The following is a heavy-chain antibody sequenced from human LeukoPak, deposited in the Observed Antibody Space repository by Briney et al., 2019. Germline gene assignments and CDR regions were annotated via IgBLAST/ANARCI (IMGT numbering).Heavy chain of an antibody. CDR1: GGSFSGYY. D-gene: IGHD3-22*01. Sequence: SSETLSLTCAVYGGSFSGYYWSWIRQRPGKGLEWIGEINLGGSTNYNPSLKSRVTISVDPTQHQFSLKLSSVTAADTAVYYCARSGYGGYDYQGRDAFDIWGQGTMVTVSS. J-gene: IGHJ3*02. CDR3: ARSGYGGYDYQGRDAFDI. V-gene: IGHV4-34*01. CDR2: INLGGST.